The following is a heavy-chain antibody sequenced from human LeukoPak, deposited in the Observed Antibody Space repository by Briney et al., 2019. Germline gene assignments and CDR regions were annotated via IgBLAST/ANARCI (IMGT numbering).Heavy chain of an antibody. Sequence: GGSLRLSCAASGFTFSSYGMSWVRQAPGKGLEWVSAISGSGGSTYYADSVKGRFTISRDNSKNTLYLQMNSLRAEDTAVYYCAKDLHGDYTYFDYWGQGTLVTVSS. CDR3: AKDLHGDYTYFDY. V-gene: IGHV3-23*01. CDR2: ISGSGGST. CDR1: GFTFSSYG. J-gene: IGHJ4*02. D-gene: IGHD4-17*01.